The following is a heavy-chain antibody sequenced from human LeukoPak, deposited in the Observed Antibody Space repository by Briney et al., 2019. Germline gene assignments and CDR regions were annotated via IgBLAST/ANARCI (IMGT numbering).Heavy chain of an antibody. CDR2: IIASSGST. CDR3: AKGGYDYVEIGYFDY. CDR1: GVSFSNYA. V-gene: IGHV3-23*01. J-gene: IGHJ4*02. Sequence: PGGSLRLSCVAYGVSFSNYAMSWVRQAPGKGLEWVSLIIASSGSTFYADSVKGRFTISSDKDTNKLYLQMNSLRAEDTAVYYCAKGGYDYVEIGYFDYWGQGTLVTVSS. D-gene: IGHD5-12*01.